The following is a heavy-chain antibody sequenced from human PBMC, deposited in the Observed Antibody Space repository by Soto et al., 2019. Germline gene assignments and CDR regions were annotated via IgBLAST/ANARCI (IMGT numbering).Heavy chain of an antibody. CDR1: GFTFSTYA. V-gene: IGHV3-23*01. CDR3: AKRWSPLAATPTFDY. CDR2: ISGSGDKT. Sequence: GGSLRLSCAASGFTFSTYAMGWVRQTPGKGPEWVSSISGSGDKTFYADFGKGRFTISRDNSKNTVFLQLNSLRGEDTAIYYCAKRWSPLAATPTFDYWGPGTLVTVSS. D-gene: IGHD2-15*01. J-gene: IGHJ4*02.